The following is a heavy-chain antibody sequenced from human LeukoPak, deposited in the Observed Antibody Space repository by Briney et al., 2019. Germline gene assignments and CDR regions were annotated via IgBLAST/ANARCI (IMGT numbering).Heavy chain of an antibody. D-gene: IGHD3-22*01. CDR1: GFTFSNYA. CDR2: ISANGGST. V-gene: IGHV3-23*01. J-gene: IGHJ4*02. CDR3: AISSVGQWLIYYFDY. Sequence: GGSLRLSCAASGFTFSNYAMSWVRQAPGKGLEWVSAISANGGSTYYADSVKGRFTISRDNSKNTLYLQMNSLRAEDTAVYYCAISSVGQWLIYYFDYWGQGTLVTVSS.